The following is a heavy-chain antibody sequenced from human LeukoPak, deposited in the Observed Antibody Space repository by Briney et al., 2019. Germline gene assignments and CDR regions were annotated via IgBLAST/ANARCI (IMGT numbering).Heavy chain of an antibody. CDR1: GYTFTGYY. J-gene: IGHJ6*03. Sequence: ASVKVSCKASGYTFTGYYMHWVRQAPGQGLEWMGWINPNSGGTNYAQKFQGRVTMTRDTSISTAYMELSRLRSDDTAVYYCARWDDYSDWGDYYYYMDVWGKGTTVTISS. D-gene: IGHD4-11*01. CDR3: ARWDDYSDWGDYYYYMDV. V-gene: IGHV1-2*02. CDR2: INPNSGGT.